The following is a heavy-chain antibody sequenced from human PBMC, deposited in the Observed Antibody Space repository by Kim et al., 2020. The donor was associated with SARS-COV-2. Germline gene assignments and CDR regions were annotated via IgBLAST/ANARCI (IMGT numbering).Heavy chain of an antibody. CDR3: ARAWSSSWDAFDI. V-gene: IGHV1-2*02. Sequence: ASVKVSCKASGYTFTGYYMHWVRQAPGQGLEWMGWINPNSGGTNYAQKFQGRVTMTRDTSISTAYMELSRLRSDDTAVYYCARAWSSSWDAFDIWGQGTMVTVSS. CDR1: GYTFTGYY. D-gene: IGHD6-13*01. CDR2: INPNSGGT. J-gene: IGHJ3*02.